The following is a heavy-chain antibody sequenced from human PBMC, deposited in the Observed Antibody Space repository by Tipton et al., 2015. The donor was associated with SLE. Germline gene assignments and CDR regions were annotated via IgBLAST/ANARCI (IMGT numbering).Heavy chain of an antibody. CDR3: ARVIAAPPYGMDV. CDR1: GFSFSTYV. D-gene: IGHD6-13*01. V-gene: IGHV3-23*01. J-gene: IGHJ6*02. CDR2: ISRGGGDA. Sequence: GSLRLSCAASGFSFSTYVMYWVRQAPGRGLEWVSAISRGGGDAYCTSVRGRFTISRDDSKDTLYLQMSSLRPEDTAVYYCARVIAAPPYGMDVWGQGTTVTVSS.